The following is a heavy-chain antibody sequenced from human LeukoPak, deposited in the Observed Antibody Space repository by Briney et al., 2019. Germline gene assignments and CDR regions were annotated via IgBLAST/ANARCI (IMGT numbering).Heavy chain of an antibody. V-gene: IGHV1-69*05. CDR1: GGTFSSYA. CDR2: IIPIFGTA. D-gene: IGHD3-3*01. J-gene: IGHJ5*02. Sequence: SVKVSCKASGGTFSSYAISWVRQAPGQGLEWMGGIIPIFGTANYAQKFQGRVTITTDESTSTAYMELSSLRSEDTAVYYCARDCGGITILGVVNRNNWFDPWGQGTLVTVSS. CDR3: ARDCGGITILGVVNRNNWFDP.